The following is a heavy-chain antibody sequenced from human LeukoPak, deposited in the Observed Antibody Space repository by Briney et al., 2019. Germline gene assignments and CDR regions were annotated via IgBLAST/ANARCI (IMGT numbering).Heavy chain of an antibody. CDR3: ARAYYFGSGNPGFDY. Sequence: ASVTVSCKASGYTFTSYDINWVRQAPGQGLEWMGWMFPHSGSTEFAQKFRGRLTSSRDTSTNTAFMELSSLTAEDTAVYYCARAYYFGSGNPGFDYWGQGTLVSVSS. CDR1: GYTFTSYD. D-gene: IGHD3-10*01. CDR2: MFPHSGST. J-gene: IGHJ4*02. V-gene: IGHV1-8*02.